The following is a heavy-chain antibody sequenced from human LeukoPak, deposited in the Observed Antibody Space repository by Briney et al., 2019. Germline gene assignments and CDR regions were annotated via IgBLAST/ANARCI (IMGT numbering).Heavy chain of an antibody. D-gene: IGHD3-22*01. J-gene: IGHJ4*02. V-gene: IGHV3-48*03. Sequence: GGSLRLSCAASGFTFSSYEMNWVRQAPGKGLEWVSYISSSGSTIYYAYSVNGRFTISRDNAKNLLYLKMNSLRAEDTAVYYCARVNRYYYDFGFDYWGQGTQVTVSS. CDR2: ISSSGSTI. CDR1: GFTFSSYE. CDR3: ARVNRYYYDFGFDY.